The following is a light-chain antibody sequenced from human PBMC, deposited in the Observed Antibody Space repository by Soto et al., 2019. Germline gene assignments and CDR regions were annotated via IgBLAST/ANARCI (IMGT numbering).Light chain of an antibody. CDR1: SGHSTYI. Sequence: QPVLTQSSSASASLGSSVKLTCTLSSGHSTYIIAWHQQQPGKAPRYLMKLEGSGSYNKGSGIPDRFSGSSSGADRYLTISSRQFEGEADYYCETWDTNVVVFGGGTKLTVL. CDR3: ETWDTNVVV. V-gene: IGLV4-60*02. J-gene: IGLJ2*01. CDR2: LEGSGSY.